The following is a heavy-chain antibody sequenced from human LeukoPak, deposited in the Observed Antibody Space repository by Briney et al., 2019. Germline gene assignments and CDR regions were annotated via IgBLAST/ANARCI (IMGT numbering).Heavy chain of an antibody. J-gene: IGHJ6*03. CDR1: GGSFSGYY. CDR2: INHSGST. V-gene: IGHV4-34*01. D-gene: IGHD2-8*01. CDR3: ARDGRGLGFYYYYMDV. Sequence: SETLSLTCAVYGGSFSGYYWSWIRQPPGKGLEWIGEINHSGSTNYNPSLKSRVTISVDTSKNQFSLKLSSVTAADTAVYYCARDGRGLGFYYYYMDVWGKGTTVTVSS.